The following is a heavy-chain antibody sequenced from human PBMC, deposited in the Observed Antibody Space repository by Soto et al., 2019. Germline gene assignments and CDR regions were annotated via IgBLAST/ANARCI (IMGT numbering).Heavy chain of an antibody. J-gene: IGHJ4*02. Sequence: GGSLRLSCAASGFTFSNAWMSWVRQAPGKGLEWVGRIKSKTDGGTTDYAAPVKGRFTISRDDSKNTLYLQMNSLKTEDTAVYYCTTNIDFWSGYFIWGQGTLVTVSS. V-gene: IGHV3-15*01. CDR2: IKSKTDGGTT. CDR1: GFTFSNAW. CDR3: TTNIDFWSGYFI. D-gene: IGHD3-3*01.